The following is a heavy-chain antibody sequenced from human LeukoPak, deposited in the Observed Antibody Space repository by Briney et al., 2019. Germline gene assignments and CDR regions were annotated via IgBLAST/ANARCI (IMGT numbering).Heavy chain of an antibody. Sequence: ASVKVSCKASGYTFTGYYMHWVRQAPGQGLEWMGWINPNSGGTNYAQKFQGRVTMTRDTSISTAYMELSRLRSDDTAVYHCARIAVAGSAFDIWGQGTMVTVSS. CDR3: ARIAVAGSAFDI. CDR1: GYTFTGYY. J-gene: IGHJ3*02. CDR2: INPNSGGT. D-gene: IGHD6-19*01. V-gene: IGHV1-2*02.